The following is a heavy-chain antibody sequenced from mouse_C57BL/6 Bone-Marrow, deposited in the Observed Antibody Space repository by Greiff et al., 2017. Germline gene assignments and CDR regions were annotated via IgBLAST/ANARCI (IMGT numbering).Heavy chain of an antibody. D-gene: IGHD1-1*01. J-gene: IGHJ2*01. CDR3: ARGTTVVATPLSNYFDY. CDR2: INPNNGGT. Sequence: EVQLQQSGPELVKPGASVKISCKASGYTFTDYYMNWVKQSHGKSLEWIGDINPNNGGTSYNQKFKGKATLTVDKSSSTAYMELRSLTSEDSAVYYCARGTTVVATPLSNYFDYWGQGTTLTVSS. CDR1: GYTFTDYY. V-gene: IGHV1-26*01.